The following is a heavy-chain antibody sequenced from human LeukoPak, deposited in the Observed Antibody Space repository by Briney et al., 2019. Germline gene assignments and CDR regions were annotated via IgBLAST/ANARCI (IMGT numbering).Heavy chain of an antibody. D-gene: IGHD4-17*01. CDR1: GFTFSSYS. J-gene: IGHJ4*02. V-gene: IGHV3-21*01. CDR3: ARDLPDYGDPVPFDY. Sequence: GGSLRLSCAASGFTFSSYSMNWVRQAPGKGLEWVSSISSSSSYIYYADSVKGRFTISRDNSKNTLYLQMNSLRAEDTAVYYCARDLPDYGDPVPFDYWGQGTLVTVSS. CDR2: ISSSSSYI.